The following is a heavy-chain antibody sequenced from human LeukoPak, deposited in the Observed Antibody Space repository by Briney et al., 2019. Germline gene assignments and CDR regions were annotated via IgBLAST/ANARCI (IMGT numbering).Heavy chain of an antibody. CDR2: ISAYNGNT. Sequence: ASVKVSCKASGYTFTSYGISWVRQAPGQGLEWMGWISAYNGNTNYAQKLQGRVTMTTDTPTSTAYMELRSLRSDDTAVYYCARDGAYYYDSSGYYQFDYWGQGTLVTVSS. CDR1: GYTFTSYG. J-gene: IGHJ4*02. V-gene: IGHV1-18*01. CDR3: ARDGAYYYDSSGYYQFDY. D-gene: IGHD3-22*01.